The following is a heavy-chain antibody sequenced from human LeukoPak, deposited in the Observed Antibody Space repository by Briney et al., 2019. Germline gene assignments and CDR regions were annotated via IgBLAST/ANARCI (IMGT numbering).Heavy chain of an antibody. J-gene: IGHJ4*02. V-gene: IGHV1-18*01. Sequence: ASVKVSCKTSGFTFSNYGISWMRQAPGQGLEWVGWISGYSGNTNYAHKFQGRVTMTTDTSTSTAYMELWGLRSDDTAVYYCARDRSSSAREDWGQGTLVTVSS. CDR2: ISGYSGNT. CDR1: GFTFSNYG. CDR3: ARDRSSSARED. D-gene: IGHD6-6*01.